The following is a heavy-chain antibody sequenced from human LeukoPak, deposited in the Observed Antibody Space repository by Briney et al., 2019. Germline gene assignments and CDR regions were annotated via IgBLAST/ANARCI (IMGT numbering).Heavy chain of an antibody. Sequence: GGSLRLSCAASGFTFSSYWMSWVRQAPGKGLEWVANIKQDGSEKYYVDSVKGRFTISRDNAKNSLYLQMNSLRAEDTAVYYCARCFGPFGYYYYMDVWGKGTTVTVSS. CDR3: ARCFGPFGYYYYMDV. D-gene: IGHD3/OR15-3a*01. CDR1: GFTFSSYW. V-gene: IGHV3-7*01. J-gene: IGHJ6*03. CDR2: IKQDGSEK.